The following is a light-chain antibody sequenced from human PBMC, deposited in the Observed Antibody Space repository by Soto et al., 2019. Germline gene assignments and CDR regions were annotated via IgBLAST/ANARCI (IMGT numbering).Light chain of an antibody. V-gene: IGLV2-14*01. CDR1: SSDVGRYDF. CDR3: SSYTTSSTFV. J-gene: IGLJ1*01. Sequence: QSALAQPASVSGSPGQSITISCTGTSSDVGRYDFVSWFQQHPGKAPKLMIYDVSIRPSGVSDHFSGSKSGNTASLTISGLQAEDEADYSCSSYTTSSTFVFGTGTKVTVL. CDR2: DVS.